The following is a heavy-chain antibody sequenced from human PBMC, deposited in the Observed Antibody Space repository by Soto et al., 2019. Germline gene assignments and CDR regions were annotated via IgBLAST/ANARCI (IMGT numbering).Heavy chain of an antibody. Sequence: ASVTVSCKSSVYTFTISGIICVRQAPGQGLEWMGWISAYNGNTNYAQKLQGRVTMTTDTSTSTAYMELRSLRSDDTAVYYCARGALDKFDYWGQGTLVTVSS. CDR1: VYTFTISG. CDR3: ARGALDKFDY. V-gene: IGHV1-18*01. CDR2: ISAYNGNT. J-gene: IGHJ4*02. D-gene: IGHD2-2*03.